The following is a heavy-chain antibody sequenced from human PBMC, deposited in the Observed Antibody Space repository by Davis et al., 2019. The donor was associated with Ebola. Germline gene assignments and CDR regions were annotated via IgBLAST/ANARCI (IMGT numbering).Heavy chain of an antibody. D-gene: IGHD1/OR15-1a*01. CDR1: GFTFSSYA. Sequence: SLNISCAAPGFTFSSYAMHWVRQAPGTGLEWVAVISYAGSNKYYADSVKGRFTISRDNSQNTLYLQMNSLRAEDTAVYYCARDEFIGWNTNWFDPWGQGTLVTVSS. CDR2: ISYAGSNK. V-gene: IGHV3-30-3*01. CDR3: ARDEFIGWNTNWFDP. J-gene: IGHJ5*02.